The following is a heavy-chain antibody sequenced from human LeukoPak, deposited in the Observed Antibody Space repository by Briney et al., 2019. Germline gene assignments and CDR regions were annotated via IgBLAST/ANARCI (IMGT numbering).Heavy chain of an antibody. CDR1: GGSISSSNW. CDR3: ARAEINDYNRY. V-gene: IGHV4-4*02. CDR2: IYHSGST. J-gene: IGHJ4*02. Sequence: KASETLSLTCAVSGGSISSSNWWSWIRPPPGKGLEWIGEIYHSGSTNYNPSLKSRVTISIDTSKNQIFLKLRSTTAADTAHYYCARAEINDYNRYWGQGILVIVSS. D-gene: IGHD4-11*01.